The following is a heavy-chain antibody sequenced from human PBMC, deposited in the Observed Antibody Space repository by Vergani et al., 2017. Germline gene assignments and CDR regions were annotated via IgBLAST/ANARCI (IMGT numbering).Heavy chain of an antibody. CDR3: ARDLRLLYNRFDP. J-gene: IGHJ5*02. CDR1: GFTFNQYR. D-gene: IGHD1-14*01. Sequence: QVQLVESGGGVVQPGRSLRLSCAASGFTFNQYRMHWVRQAPGKGLERVAVTWDDGNNKQYADSVKGRFTISRDNSKSTMYLQMNSLRDEDTGVYYCARDLRLLYNRFDPWGQGTLVTVSS. V-gene: IGHV3-33*01. CDR2: TWDDGNNK.